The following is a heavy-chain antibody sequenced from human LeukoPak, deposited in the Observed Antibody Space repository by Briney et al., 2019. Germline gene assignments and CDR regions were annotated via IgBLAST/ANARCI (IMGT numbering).Heavy chain of an antibody. Sequence: GGSLRLSGEAPGLTFIDYTMPWVRKVIGKGLDWVSAIGIRGDTHYSGSVKGRFTISRENAESSLYLQMNSLRAEDTAVYYCARGGIQVSGIDEFDYWGQGTLVTVSS. V-gene: IGHV3-13*01. D-gene: IGHD6-19*01. CDR1: GLTFIDYT. J-gene: IGHJ4*02. CDR3: ARGGIQVSGIDEFDY. CDR2: IGIRGDT.